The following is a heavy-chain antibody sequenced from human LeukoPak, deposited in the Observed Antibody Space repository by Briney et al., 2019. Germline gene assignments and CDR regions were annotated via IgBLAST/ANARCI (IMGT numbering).Heavy chain of an antibody. Sequence: PGGSLRLSCSASGFTFSSYSMHWVRQAPGKGLEYLLGITGNGGNTYYADSVKGRFTISRDNSKNTLYLHMSSLRVEDTAAYYCVNDYCGADCHFWGQGTLVTVSS. J-gene: IGHJ4*02. CDR2: ITGNGGNT. D-gene: IGHD2-21*02. CDR3: VNDYCGADCHF. CDR1: GFTFSSYS. V-gene: IGHV3-64D*06.